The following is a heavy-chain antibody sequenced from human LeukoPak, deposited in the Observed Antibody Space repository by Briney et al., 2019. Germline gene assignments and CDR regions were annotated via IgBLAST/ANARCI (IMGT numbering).Heavy chain of an antibody. CDR3: ARQYPSGWYYDY. V-gene: IGHV4-59*08. Sequence: SETLSLTCTVSGGSISSYYWSWIRQPPGKGLEWIGYIYYSGSTNYNPSLKSRVTISVDTSKNQFSLKLSSVTAADTAVYYCARQYPSGWYYDYWGQGALVTVSS. D-gene: IGHD6-19*01. CDR2: IYYSGST. CDR1: GGSISSYY. J-gene: IGHJ4*02.